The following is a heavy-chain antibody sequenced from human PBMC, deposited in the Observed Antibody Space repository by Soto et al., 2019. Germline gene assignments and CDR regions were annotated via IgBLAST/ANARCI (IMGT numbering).Heavy chain of an antibody. CDR2: ISSGRDTI. Sequence: EVHLVESGGGLAQPGGSLRLSCAASGFTFSDYGVTWVRQAPGKGLEWISYISSGRDTIYCADSVKGRFTISRDDAKETLFLQMNSLRDEDTAVYYCTRVSRTWEDDYWGRGTLVTVSS. CDR3: TRVSRTWEDDY. D-gene: IGHD1-26*01. CDR1: GFTFSDYG. V-gene: IGHV3-48*02. J-gene: IGHJ4*02.